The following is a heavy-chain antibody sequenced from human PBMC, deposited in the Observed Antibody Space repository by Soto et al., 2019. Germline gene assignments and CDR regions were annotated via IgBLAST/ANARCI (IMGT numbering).Heavy chain of an antibody. CDR3: EKGGPSWFDP. Sequence: QPGGSLTLSCAASGFTFSSYGMHWVRQAPGKGLEWVAVISYDGSNKYYADSVKGRFTISRDNSKNTLYLQMNSLRAEDTAVYYCEKGGPSWFDPWGQGTLVTVSS. V-gene: IGHV3-30*18. J-gene: IGHJ5*02. CDR1: GFTFSSYG. CDR2: ISYDGSNK.